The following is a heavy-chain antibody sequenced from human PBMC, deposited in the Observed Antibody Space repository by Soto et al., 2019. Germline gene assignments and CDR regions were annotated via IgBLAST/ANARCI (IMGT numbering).Heavy chain of an antibody. D-gene: IGHD5-18*01. CDR2: TYYSGST. Sequence: PSETLSLTCTVSGGSISSYYWSWIRQPPGKGLEWIGYTYYSGSTNYNPSLKSRVTISVDTSKNQFSLKLSSVTAADTAVYYCARQVDTAMDYYYYYYMDVWGKGTTVTVSS. CDR1: GGSISSYY. CDR3: ARQVDTAMDYYYYYYMDV. V-gene: IGHV4-59*08. J-gene: IGHJ6*03.